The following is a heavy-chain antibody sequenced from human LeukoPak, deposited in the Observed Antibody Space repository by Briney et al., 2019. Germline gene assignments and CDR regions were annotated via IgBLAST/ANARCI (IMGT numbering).Heavy chain of an antibody. CDR2: ISWNSGSI. CDR1: GFTFDDYA. CDR3: AKTREEIFGVVWY. D-gene: IGHD3-3*01. V-gene: IGHV3-9*01. Sequence: GGSLRLSCAASGFTFDDYAMHWVRHAPGKGLEWVSGISWNSGSIGYADSVKGRFTISRDNAKNSLYLQMNSLRAEDTAVYYCAKTREEIFGVVWYWGQGTLVTVSS. J-gene: IGHJ4*02.